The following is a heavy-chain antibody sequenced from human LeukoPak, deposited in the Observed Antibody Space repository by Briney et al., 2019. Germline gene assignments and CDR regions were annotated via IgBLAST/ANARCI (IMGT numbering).Heavy chain of an antibody. CDR1: GFTFSNYG. CDR2: ITGSGGST. D-gene: IGHD3-10*01. V-gene: IGHV3-23*01. J-gene: IGHJ4*02. Sequence: PGGSLRLSCAASGFTFSNYGLSWVRQAPGKGLEWVSGITGSGGSTYYTDSVKGRFTISRDNAKNSLYLQMNSLRAEDTAVYYCARSRGDAFDIWGQGTLVTVSS. CDR3: ARSRGDAFDI.